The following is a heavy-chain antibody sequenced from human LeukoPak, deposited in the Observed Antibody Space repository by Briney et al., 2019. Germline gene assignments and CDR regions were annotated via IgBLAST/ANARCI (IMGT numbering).Heavy chain of an antibody. CDR1: GYTFTSYD. D-gene: IGHD4-4*01. CDR3: ASWTVTRNWFDP. V-gene: IGHV1-8*01. Sequence: ASVTVSCTASGYTFTSYDINWVRQAPGQGLEWMGWMNPNSGNTGYAQKFQGRVTMTRDTSISTAYMELSRLRSDDTAVYYCASWTVTRNWFDPWGQGTLVTVSS. CDR2: MNPNSGNT. J-gene: IGHJ5*02.